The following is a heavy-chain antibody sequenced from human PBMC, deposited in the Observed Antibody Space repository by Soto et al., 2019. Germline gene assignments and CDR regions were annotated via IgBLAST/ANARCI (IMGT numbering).Heavy chain of an antibody. CDR1: GFTYSTYT. V-gene: IGHV3-30*18. CDR2: ISYDGNNK. CDR3: GKPGYNWNDGFFDY. J-gene: IGHJ4*02. Sequence: GGSLRLSCAASGFTYSTYTMHWVRQAPGKGLEWVAVISYDGNNKYYADSVKGRFTISRDNSKNTLYLQMSSLRAEDTAVYYWGKPGYNWNDGFFDYGGQGPLVTVSS. D-gene: IGHD1-1*01.